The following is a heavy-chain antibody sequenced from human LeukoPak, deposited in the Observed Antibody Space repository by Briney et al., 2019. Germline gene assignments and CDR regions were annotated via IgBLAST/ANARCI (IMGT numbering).Heavy chain of an antibody. D-gene: IGHD5-12*01. CDR1: GYTFTGYY. CDR2: INPNNGGT. V-gene: IGHV1-2*02. CDR3: ARDMGRYSGYDYDY. Sequence: ASVKVSCKASGYTFTGYYMHWVRQAPGQGLEWMGWINPNNGGTNYAQKFQGRLTMTRDTSISTVYMELTRLRSDDTAVYYWARDMGRYSGYDYDYWGQGTLVTASS. J-gene: IGHJ4*02.